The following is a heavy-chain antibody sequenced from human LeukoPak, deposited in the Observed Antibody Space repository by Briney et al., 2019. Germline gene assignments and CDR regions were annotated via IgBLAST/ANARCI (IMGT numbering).Heavy chain of an antibody. CDR3: ARGSGVQVWSSLDY. CDR2: ISSSGSYI. Sequence: PGGSLRLSCAASGFTFSSYSINWVRQAPGKGLEWVSSISSSGSYIYYADSVKGRFTISRVNAKNSLNLQMNSLRAEDTAVYYCARGSGVQVWSSLDYWGQGTLVTVSS. J-gene: IGHJ4*02. V-gene: IGHV3-21*01. CDR1: GFTFSSYS. D-gene: IGHD5-18*01.